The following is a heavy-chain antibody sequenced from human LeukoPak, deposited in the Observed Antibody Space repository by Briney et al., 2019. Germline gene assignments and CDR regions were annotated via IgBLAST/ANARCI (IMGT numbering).Heavy chain of an antibody. CDR3: AKGFWFLEWLSFDY. D-gene: IGHD3-3*01. CDR2: ISGSGGST. CDR1: GFTFSSYA. V-gene: IGHV3-23*01. J-gene: IGHJ4*02. Sequence: GGSLRLSCAASGFTFSSYAMSWVRQAPGKGLEWVSAISGSGGSTYYADSVKGRFTISRDNSKNTLYLQMNSLRAEDTSVYYCAKGFWFLEWLSFDYWGQGTLVTVSS.